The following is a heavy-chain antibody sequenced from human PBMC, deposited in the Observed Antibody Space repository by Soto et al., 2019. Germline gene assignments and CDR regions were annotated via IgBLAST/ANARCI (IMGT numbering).Heavy chain of an antibody. Sequence: QVQLVQSGAEVKKPGASVKVSCKASGYTFTSYGISWVRQAPGQGLEWMGWISAYNGNTNYAQKLQGRVTMTTDTSTCTAYMELGSVRSDDTAVYYCARDRAAFGYSLSDMGFDYWGQGTLVTVSS. CDR3: ARDRAAFGYSLSDMGFDY. CDR1: GYTFTSYG. V-gene: IGHV1-18*01. J-gene: IGHJ4*02. D-gene: IGHD1-1*01. CDR2: ISAYNGNT.